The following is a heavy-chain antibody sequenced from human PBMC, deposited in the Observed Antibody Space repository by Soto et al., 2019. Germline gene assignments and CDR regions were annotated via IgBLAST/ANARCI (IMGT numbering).Heavy chain of an antibody. V-gene: IGHV1-3*01. CDR2: LNAGNGNT. Sequence: QVQLVQPGAEVKKPGASVKVSCKASGYTFTSYAMHWVRQSPGQRLEWMGWLNAGNGNTKYSQKFQGRVTITRDTSASTAYMELSSLRSEDTAVYYCARGNDYYDSSGYSTDPFDYWGQGTLVTVSS. D-gene: IGHD3-22*01. CDR3: ARGNDYYDSSGYSTDPFDY. J-gene: IGHJ4*02. CDR1: GYTFTSYA.